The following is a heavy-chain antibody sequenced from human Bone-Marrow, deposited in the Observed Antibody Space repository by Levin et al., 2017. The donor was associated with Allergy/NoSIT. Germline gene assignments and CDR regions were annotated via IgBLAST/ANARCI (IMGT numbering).Heavy chain of an antibody. D-gene: IGHD3-3*01. V-gene: IGHV1-2*02. CDR3: ARVGSYIFWSGKNNYGMDV. J-gene: IGHJ6*02. CDR1: GYTFTGYY. Sequence: ASVKVSCKASGYTFTGYYIHWVRQAPGQGLEWMGWINPNSGGTKYGQKFQGRVTMTRDTSISTAYMELSRLRSDDTAMYYCARVGSYIFWSGKNNYGMDVWGQGTTVTVSS. CDR2: INPNSGGT.